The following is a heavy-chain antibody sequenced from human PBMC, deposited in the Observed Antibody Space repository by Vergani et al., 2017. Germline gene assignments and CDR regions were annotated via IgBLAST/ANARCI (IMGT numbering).Heavy chain of an antibody. J-gene: IGHJ4*02. CDR3: VRDRGLCAGGRCYTEAWDF. CDR2: ISYDGTNE. Sequence: QVQLVESGGGVVQPGRSLRLSCAASGFTFRSCGMHWVRQAPGKGLEWVAVISYDGTNEYYPDLVKGRFTISRDIAKNTLYLQVRSLRLEDTGVYHCVRDRGLCAGGRCYTEAWDFWGQGTPVTVSS. V-gene: IGHV3-30*03. D-gene: IGHD2-2*02. CDR1: GFTFRSCG.